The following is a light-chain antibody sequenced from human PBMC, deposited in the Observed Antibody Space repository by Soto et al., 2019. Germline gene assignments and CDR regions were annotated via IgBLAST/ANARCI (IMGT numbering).Light chain of an antibody. Sequence: QAVVTQPPSASGTPGQRVTISCSGSSSNIGSNTVNWYQQLPGTAPKLLIYSNNQRPSGVPDRFSDSKSGTSASLVISGLQSEDEADYNCAAWDDSLNGWVFGGGTKLTVL. J-gene: IGLJ3*02. CDR2: SNN. CDR3: AAWDDSLNGWV. V-gene: IGLV1-44*01. CDR1: SSNIGSNT.